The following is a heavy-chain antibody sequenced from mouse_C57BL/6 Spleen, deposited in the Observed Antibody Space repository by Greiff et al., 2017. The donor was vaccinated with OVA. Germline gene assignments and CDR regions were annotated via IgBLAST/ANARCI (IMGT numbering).Heavy chain of an antibody. D-gene: IGHD3-2*02. V-gene: IGHV1-7*01. Sequence: QVQLKESGAELAKPGASVQLSCKASGYTFTSYWMHWVKQRPGQGLEWIGYINPSSGYTKSNQKFKDKATLTADKSSSTAYMQLSSLTYEDSAVYYCARAGGKTAQASAMDYWGQGTSVTVSS. J-gene: IGHJ4*01. CDR1: GYTFTSYW. CDR2: INPSSGYT. CDR3: ARAGGKTAQASAMDY.